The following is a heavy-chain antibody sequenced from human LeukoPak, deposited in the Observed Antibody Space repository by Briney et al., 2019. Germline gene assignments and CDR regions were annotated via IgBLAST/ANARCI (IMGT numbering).Heavy chain of an antibody. V-gene: IGHV3-7*01. D-gene: IGHD5-24*01. J-gene: IGHJ4*02. CDR2: IKQDGSEK. CDR3: ARERWLQPDY. Sequence: GGSLRLSCAASEFTFSKYWMSWVRQAPGKGLEWVGNIKQDGSEKFYVDSVRGRFTISRDNTKNSLYLQMDSVRVEDTAVYYCARERWLQPDYWGQGILVTVSS. CDR1: EFTFSKYW.